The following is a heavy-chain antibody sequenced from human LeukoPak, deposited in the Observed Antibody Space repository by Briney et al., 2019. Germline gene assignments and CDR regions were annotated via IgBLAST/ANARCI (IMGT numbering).Heavy chain of an antibody. CDR3: ARAGDTSTWTFDH. CDR2: IYSTGST. J-gene: IGHJ4*02. V-gene: IGHV4-4*07. D-gene: IGHD6-13*01. CDR1: GGSIRSYF. Sequence: ASETLSLTCSVSGGSIRSYFWSWIRQSAGRGLEHIGRIYSTGSTNYSPSLKSRVSMSVDTSKNQFSLTLRSVTAADTAIYYCARAGDTSTWTFDHWGQGILVTVSS.